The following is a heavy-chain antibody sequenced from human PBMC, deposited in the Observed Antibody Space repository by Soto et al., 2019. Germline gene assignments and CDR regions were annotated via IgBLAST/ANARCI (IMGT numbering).Heavy chain of an antibody. D-gene: IGHD2-15*01. Sequence: PGGSLRLSCAASGFTFSDYYMSWIRQAPGKGLEWVSYISSSGSTIYYADSVKGRFTISRDNAKNSLYLQMNSLRAEDTAVYYCARVRSGIYPSCHLGVMDFWGQGTTVIVSS. CDR3: ARVRSGIYPSCHLGVMDF. CDR1: GFTFSDYY. J-gene: IGHJ6*02. V-gene: IGHV3-11*01. CDR2: ISSSGSTI.